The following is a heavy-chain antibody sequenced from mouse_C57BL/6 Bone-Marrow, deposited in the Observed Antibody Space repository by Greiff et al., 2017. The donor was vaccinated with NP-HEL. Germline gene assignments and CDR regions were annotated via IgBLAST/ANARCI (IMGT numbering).Heavy chain of an antibody. J-gene: IGHJ1*03. Sequence: QVQLKQSGAELVRPGTSVKLSCKASGYTFTSYWMHWVKQRPGQGLEWIGVIDPSDSYTNYNQKFKGKATLTVDTSSSTAYMQLSSLTSEDSAVYYCARIEYYYGSNWYFDVWGTGTTVTVSS. CDR2: IDPSDSYT. CDR3: ARIEYYYGSNWYFDV. V-gene: IGHV1-59*01. D-gene: IGHD1-1*01. CDR1: GYTFTSYW.